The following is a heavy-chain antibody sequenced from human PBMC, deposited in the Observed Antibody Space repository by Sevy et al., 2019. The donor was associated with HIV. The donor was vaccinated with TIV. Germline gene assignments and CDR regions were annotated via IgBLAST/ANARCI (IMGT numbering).Heavy chain of an antibody. CDR2: IWYDGSNK. V-gene: IGHV3-33*01. Sequence: GGSLRLSCAASGFTFSSYGMHWVRQAPGKGLEWVAVIWYDGSNKYYADSVKGRFTISRDNSKNTLYLQMNSLRAEDTAVYYCARDRLLVGATGWFDPWGQATLVTVSS. D-gene: IGHD1-26*01. CDR1: GFTFSSYG. CDR3: ARDRLLVGATGWFDP. J-gene: IGHJ5*02.